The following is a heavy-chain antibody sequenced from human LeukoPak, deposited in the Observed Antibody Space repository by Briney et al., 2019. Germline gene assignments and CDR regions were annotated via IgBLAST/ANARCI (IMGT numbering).Heavy chain of an antibody. CDR2: IRYDGSNK. J-gene: IGHJ4*02. D-gene: IGHD6-19*01. Sequence: QPGGSLRLSCAASGFTFSSYGMHWVRQAPGKGLEWMAYIRYDGSNKYYEDSMKGRFTISRDNSKSTLFLQMNSLRAEDTAVYYCAKGSVVGTNHVDYWGQGSLVTVSS. V-gene: IGHV3-30*02. CDR3: AKGSVVGTNHVDY. CDR1: GFTFSSYG.